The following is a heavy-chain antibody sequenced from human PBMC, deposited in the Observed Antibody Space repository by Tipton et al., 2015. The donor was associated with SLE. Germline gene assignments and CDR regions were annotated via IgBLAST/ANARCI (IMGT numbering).Heavy chain of an antibody. V-gene: IGHV4-61*02. J-gene: IGHJ2*01. Sequence: TLSLTCTVSGGSINSGSHHWNWIRQPAGKGLEWIGRIYTSGSTNYNPSLKSRVTISIDTSKNQFSLKLSSVTDVDTAVYYCARTAGRSVKLWYFDLWGRGTLVTVSS. D-gene: IGHD5-18*01. CDR3: ARTAGRSVKLWYFDL. CDR2: IYTSGST. CDR1: GGSINSGSHH.